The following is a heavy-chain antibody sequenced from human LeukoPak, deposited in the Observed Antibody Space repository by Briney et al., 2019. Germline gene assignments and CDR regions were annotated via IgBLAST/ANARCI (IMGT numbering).Heavy chain of an antibody. CDR2: IKSKTDGGTT. J-gene: IGHJ4*02. Sequence: GGSLRLSCAASGFTFSNAWMSWVRQAPGKGLEWVGRIKSKTDGGTTDYAAPVKGRFTISRDDSKNTPYLQMNSLKTEDTAVYYCTTPGEYCSSTSCYFDYWGQGTLVTVSS. CDR1: GFTFSNAW. CDR3: TTPGEYCSSTSCYFDY. V-gene: IGHV3-15*01. D-gene: IGHD2-2*01.